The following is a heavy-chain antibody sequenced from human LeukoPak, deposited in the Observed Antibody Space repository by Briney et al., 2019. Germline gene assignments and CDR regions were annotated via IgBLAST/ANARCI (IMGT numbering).Heavy chain of an antibody. CDR2: ISGYNGNT. CDR3: ARDRYYYDSSGYYLLDY. D-gene: IGHD3-22*01. CDR1: GYTFNSYG. V-gene: IGHV1-18*01. J-gene: IGHJ4*02. Sequence: GASVKVSCKASGYTFNSYGISWVRQAPGQGLEWMGWISGYNGNTKYVQKFQGRVTMTTDTSTSTAYMELRSLRSDDTAVYYCARDRYYYDSSGYYLLDYWGQGTLVTVSS.